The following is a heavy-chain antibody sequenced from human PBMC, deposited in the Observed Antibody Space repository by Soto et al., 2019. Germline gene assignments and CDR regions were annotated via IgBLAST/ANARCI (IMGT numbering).Heavy chain of an antibody. J-gene: IGHJ3*02. Sequence: GASVKVSCKASGGTFSSYAISWVRQAPGQGLEWMGGIIPIFGTATYAQKFQGRVTITADESTSTAYMELSSLRSEDTAVYYCARDRRNCGGDCHLPENDAFDIWGQGTMVTVSS. CDR2: IIPIFGTA. CDR1: GGTFSSYA. CDR3: ARDRRNCGGDCHLPENDAFDI. D-gene: IGHD2-21*02. V-gene: IGHV1-69*13.